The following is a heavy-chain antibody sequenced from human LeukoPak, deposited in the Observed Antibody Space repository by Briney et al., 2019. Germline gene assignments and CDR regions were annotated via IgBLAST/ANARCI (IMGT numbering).Heavy chain of an antibody. CDR1: GYTFTSYD. Sequence: ASVKVSCKASGYTFTSYDINWVRQATGQGLEWMGWMNPNSGNTGYAQKFQGRVTITRNTSISTAYMELSSLRSEDTALYYCAREWGARIFDWPNDAFDIWGQGTMVTVSS. D-gene: IGHD3-9*01. V-gene: IGHV1-8*03. CDR2: MNPNSGNT. CDR3: AREWGARIFDWPNDAFDI. J-gene: IGHJ3*02.